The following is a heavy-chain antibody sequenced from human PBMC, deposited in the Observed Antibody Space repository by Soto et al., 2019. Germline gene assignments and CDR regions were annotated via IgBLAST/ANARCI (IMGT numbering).Heavy chain of an antibody. CDR3: ARARITMLPDVIKYNMDV. V-gene: IGHV4-59*01. CDR2: IYNSEST. J-gene: IGHJ6*04. CDR1: CGSISNYY. D-gene: IGHD3-10*01. Sequence: QVQLQESGPGLVRPSETLSLTCSVSCGSISNYYWSRIRQSPGKGLDWLGYIYNSESTNTNHSLQSRATLSMDTSKNQLSLKLGSVNASDTAVYYCARARITMLPDVIKYNMDVCGKGTTVTVSA.